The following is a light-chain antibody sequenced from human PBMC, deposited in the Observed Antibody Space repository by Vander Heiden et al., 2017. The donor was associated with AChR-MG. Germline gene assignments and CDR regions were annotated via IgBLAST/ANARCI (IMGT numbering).Light chain of an antibody. V-gene: IGLV3-21*02. CDR3: HVLEGRTDQEV. J-gene: IGLJ2*01. Sequence: SSFLHQPPPVSVAPGPTASLPCGGDDIRSKSVHWYQQKPGQAPVLVVDDTSQRPSGIPERFSASTSGNTATLTISRVEAGDEADYHCHVLEGRTDQEVFGGGTKLTVL. CDR2: DTS. CDR1: DIRSKS.